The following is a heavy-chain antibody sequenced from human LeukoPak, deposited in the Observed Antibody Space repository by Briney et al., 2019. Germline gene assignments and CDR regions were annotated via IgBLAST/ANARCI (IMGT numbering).Heavy chain of an antibody. CDR3: ARDGWFVGAKSSQTFDY. D-gene: IGHD1-26*01. CDR2: IKQDGSEK. J-gene: IGHJ4*02. Sequence: GGSLRLSCAASGFTFSSYAVSWVRQAPGKGLEWVANIKQDGSEKYYVDSVKGRFTISRDNAKNSLYLQMNSLRAEDTAVYYCARDGWFVGAKSSQTFDYWGQGTLVTVSS. CDR1: GFTFSSYA. V-gene: IGHV3-7*01.